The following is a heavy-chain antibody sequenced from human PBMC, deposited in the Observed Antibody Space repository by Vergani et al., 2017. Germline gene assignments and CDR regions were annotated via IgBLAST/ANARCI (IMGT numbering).Heavy chain of an antibody. CDR2: ISYDGSNK. J-gene: IGHJ4*02. CDR1: GFTFSSYA. V-gene: IGHV3-30*01. D-gene: IGHD6-19*01. CDR3: ARVHEQWLVGCLDY. Sequence: QVQLVESGGGVVQPGRSLRLSCAASGFTFSSYAMHWVRQAPGKGLEWVAVISYDGSNKYYADSVKGRFTISRDNSKNTLYLQMNSLRAEDTAVYYCARVHEQWLVGCLDYWGQGTLVTVSS.